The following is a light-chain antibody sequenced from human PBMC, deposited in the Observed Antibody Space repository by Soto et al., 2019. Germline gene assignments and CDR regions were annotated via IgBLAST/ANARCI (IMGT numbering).Light chain of an antibody. J-gene: IGKJ5*01. Sequence: EIVMTQSPVTLSASPGESATLSCRASQSVDNNVAWYQQKPGQAPRLLIVGSFARATGIPARFSGSGSGSEFTLTISGLQSGDFAVYYCQQRSNWPPITFGQGTRLEIK. CDR1: QSVDNN. CDR3: QQRSNWPPIT. V-gene: IGKV3-15*01. CDR2: GSF.